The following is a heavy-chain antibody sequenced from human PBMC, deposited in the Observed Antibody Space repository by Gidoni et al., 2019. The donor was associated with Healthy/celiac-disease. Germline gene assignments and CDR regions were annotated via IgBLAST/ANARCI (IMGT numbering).Heavy chain of an antibody. CDR2: IYYSGST. CDR1: GGSISSSSYY. J-gene: IGHJ4*02. V-gene: IGHV4-39*01. CDR3: AATSGIAAAGTGVFDY. Sequence: QLQLQESGPGLVTPSETLSLTCTVSGGSISSSSYYWGWLRQPPGKGLEWIGSIYYSGSTYYNPSLKSRVTISVDTSKNQFSLKLSSVTAADTAVYYCAATSGIAAAGTGVFDYWGQGTLVTVSS. D-gene: IGHD6-13*01.